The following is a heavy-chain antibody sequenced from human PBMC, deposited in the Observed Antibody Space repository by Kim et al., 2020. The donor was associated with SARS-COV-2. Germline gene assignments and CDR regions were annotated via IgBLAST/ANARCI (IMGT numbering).Heavy chain of an antibody. J-gene: IGHJ6*02. D-gene: IGHD3-9*01. Sequence: ASVKVSCKASGYTFTSYGISWVRQAPGQGLEWMGWISAYNGNTNYAQKLQGRVTMTTDTSTSTAYMELRSLRSDDTAVYYCAREAQTNILTGYYHYYYYGMDVWGQGPTVTVSS. V-gene: IGHV1-18*01. CDR2: ISAYNGNT. CDR3: AREAQTNILTGYYHYYYYGMDV. CDR1: GYTFTSYG.